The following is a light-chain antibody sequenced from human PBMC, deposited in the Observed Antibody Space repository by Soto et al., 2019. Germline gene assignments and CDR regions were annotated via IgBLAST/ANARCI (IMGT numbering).Light chain of an antibody. Sequence: EILMTQSPATLSVSPGERATLSCRASQSVSSNLAWYQQKPGQAPRLLIYDASTRATGIPARFSGSGSGTEFTLTVSSLQSEDFGVYYCQHYNNWPPYTCDQGTNL. CDR3: QHYNNWPPYT. CDR2: DAS. J-gene: IGKJ2*01. CDR1: QSVSSN. V-gene: IGKV3-15*01.